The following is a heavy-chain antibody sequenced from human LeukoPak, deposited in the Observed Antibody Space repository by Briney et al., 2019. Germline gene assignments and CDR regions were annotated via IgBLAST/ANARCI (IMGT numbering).Heavy chain of an antibody. CDR1: GFTFSSYA. CDR2: ISGSGGST. V-gene: IGHV3-23*01. D-gene: IGHD2-2*01. CDR3: AKGYCSSTSCKESFFDY. J-gene: IGHJ4*02. Sequence: GGSLRLSCAASGFTFSSYAMNWDRQAPGKGLEWVSAISGSGGSTYYFVKGRFTISRDNSKNTLYLQMNSLRAEVTAVYYCAKGYCSSTSCKESFFDYWGQGTLVTVSS.